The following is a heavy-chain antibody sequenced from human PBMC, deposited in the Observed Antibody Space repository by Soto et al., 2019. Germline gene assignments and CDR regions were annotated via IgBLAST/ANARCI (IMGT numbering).Heavy chain of an antibody. V-gene: IGHV1-24*01. D-gene: IGHD2-15*01. Sequence: ASVKVSCKVSGYTLTDLSMHWVRQAPGKGLAWMGGFDPEDGETIYAEKFQGRVTMTEDTSTDTAYMELSSLISEDPAVYYCATGIFSASFDYWGQGTLVTVSS. CDR2: FDPEDGET. J-gene: IGHJ4*02. CDR1: GYTLTDLS. CDR3: ATGIFSASFDY.